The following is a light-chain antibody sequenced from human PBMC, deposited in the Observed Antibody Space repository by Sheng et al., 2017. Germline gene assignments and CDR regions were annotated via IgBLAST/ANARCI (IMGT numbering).Light chain of an antibody. CDR1: SSYNL. CDR2: EGN. CDR3: CSFAGDRPSYV. J-gene: IGLJ1*01. V-gene: IGLV2-23*01. Sequence: QSALTQPASVSGSPGQSITIPCTGTSSYNLVSWYQQHPVKGTKLIIYEGNKRPSGVSNRFSGSKSGDTPSLTISGLQAEDEADYHCCSFAGDRPSYVFGSGTKVTVL.